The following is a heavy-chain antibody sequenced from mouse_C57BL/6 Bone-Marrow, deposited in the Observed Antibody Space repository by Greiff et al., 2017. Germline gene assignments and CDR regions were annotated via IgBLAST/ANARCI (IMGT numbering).Heavy chain of an antibody. CDR1: GYTFTDHT. CDR2: IYPRDGST. J-gene: IGHJ3*01. CDR3: ARYDDGYDETDAFAY. D-gene: IGHD2-2*01. V-gene: IGHV1-78*01. Sequence: QVQLQQSDAELVKPGASVKISCKVSGYTFTDHTIHWMKQRPEQGLEWIGYIYPRDGSTKYNEKFKGKATLTADKSSSTAYMQLNSLTSEDSAVYFCARYDDGYDETDAFAYWGQGTLVTVSA.